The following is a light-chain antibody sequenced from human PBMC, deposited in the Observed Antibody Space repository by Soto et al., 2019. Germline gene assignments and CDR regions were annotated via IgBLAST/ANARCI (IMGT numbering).Light chain of an antibody. CDR2: EVS. CDR1: SSDVGGYNY. J-gene: IGLJ2*01. V-gene: IGLV2-14*01. Sequence: QSALTQPPSASGSPGQSITISCTGTSSDVGGYNYVSWYQQHPGKAPKLMIYEVSNRPSGVSNRFSGSKSGNTASLTISGLQAADEADDYCTRYTTSSHSVVFGGGTKLTVL. CDR3: TRYTTSSHSVV.